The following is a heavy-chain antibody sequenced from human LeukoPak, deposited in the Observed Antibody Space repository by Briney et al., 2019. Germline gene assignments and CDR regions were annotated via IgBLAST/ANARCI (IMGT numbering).Heavy chain of an antibody. V-gene: IGHV3-30*19. CDR2: ISYDGSNK. D-gene: IGHD3-9*01. Sequence: GGSLRLSCAASGFTFSSYGMHWVRQAPGKGLEWVAVISYDGSNKYYADSVKGRFTISRDNSKNTLYLQMNSLRAEDTAVYYCARDISDISSSGAFDIWGQGTMVTVSS. CDR1: GFTFSSYG. CDR3: ARDISDISSSGAFDI. J-gene: IGHJ3*02.